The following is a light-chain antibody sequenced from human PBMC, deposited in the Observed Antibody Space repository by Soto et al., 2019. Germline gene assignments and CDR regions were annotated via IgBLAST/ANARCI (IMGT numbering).Light chain of an antibody. CDR2: AAT. CDR3: LQDYNYPRT. V-gene: IGKV1-6*02. J-gene: IGKJ1*01. Sequence: IQMTQSPSSLSASVGDRVTITCRASQGIRNDLGWYQQKPGEAPNLPIYAATSLRSGVPSRFSGSGSGTDFTLTISSLQPEDFATYYCLQDYNYPRTCGQGTKVEVK. CDR1: QGIRND.